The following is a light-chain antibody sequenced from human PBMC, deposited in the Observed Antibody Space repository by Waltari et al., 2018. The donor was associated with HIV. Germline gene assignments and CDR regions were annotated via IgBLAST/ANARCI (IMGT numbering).Light chain of an antibody. CDR2: DDN. CDR3: SSWDDNLNGL. Sequence: QSVLTQPHSASGTLGQRVTISCSGRRSNIGSNTVNWYQQLPGTAPKLLISDDNRRPSGVPARFSGSKSGTSASLAISGLQSEDEADYYCSSWDDNLNGLFGGGTRLTVL. V-gene: IGLV1-44*01. J-gene: IGLJ2*01. CDR1: RSNIGSNT.